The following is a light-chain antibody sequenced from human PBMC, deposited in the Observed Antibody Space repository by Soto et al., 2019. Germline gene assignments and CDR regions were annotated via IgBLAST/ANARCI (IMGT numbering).Light chain of an antibody. CDR3: QQLNSHLG. CDR2: AAT. Sequence: IQLTQSPSSLSASVGDRVTITCRASQGISSYLAWYQQKPGKAPKLLIYAATTLQSGVPSRFSGSGSGTDVTLTIVSLQPEDFATYYCQQLNSHLGFGGGTKVEI. V-gene: IGKV1-9*01. CDR1: QGISSY. J-gene: IGKJ4*02.